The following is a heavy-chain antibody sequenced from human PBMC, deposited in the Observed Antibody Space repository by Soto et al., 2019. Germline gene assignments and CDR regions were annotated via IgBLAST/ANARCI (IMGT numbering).Heavy chain of an antibody. CDR1: GYRFTGYY. V-gene: IGHV1-2*02. CDR2: INPNNGGT. J-gene: IGHJ4*02. Sequence: QVQLVQSGAEVKKPGASVKVSCTASGYRFTGYYIHWVRQAPGQGLEWMGWINPNNGGTNYAQNFQGRVTMARDTSINAAYMELNRLRFDDTAVYYCAREDGGGYSPIDHWGQGSLVTVSS. CDR3: AREDGGGYSPIDH. D-gene: IGHD2-21*02.